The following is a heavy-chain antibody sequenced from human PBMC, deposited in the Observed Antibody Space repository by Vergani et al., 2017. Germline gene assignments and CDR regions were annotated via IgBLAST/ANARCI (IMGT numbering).Heavy chain of an antibody. CDR1: GFTFSSYS. Sequence: EVQLVESGGGLVQPGGSLRLSCAASGFTFSSYSMNWVRQAPGKGLEWVSYISSSSSTIYYADSVQGRFTISRDNAKSSLYLQMNSLRDEDTAVYYCAREDYYGSGSYYTYYYGMDVWGQGTTVTVSS. D-gene: IGHD3-10*01. J-gene: IGHJ6*02. CDR3: AREDYYGSGSYYTYYYGMDV. V-gene: IGHV3-48*02. CDR2: ISSSSSTI.